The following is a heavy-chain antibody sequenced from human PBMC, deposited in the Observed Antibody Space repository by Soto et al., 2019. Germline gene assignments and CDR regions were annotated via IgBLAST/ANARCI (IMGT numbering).Heavy chain of an antibody. V-gene: IGHV3-48*02. Sequence: GGSLRLSCAASGFTFSSYSMNWVRQAPGQGLEWISYISSSSNTIYYADSVKGRFTISRDNAKNSLFLQMNSLRDEDTALYYCARVISMDLLLHTAPGYWGQGTLVTVS. J-gene: IGHJ4*02. CDR2: ISSSSNTI. D-gene: IGHD5-18*01. CDR1: GFTFSSYS. CDR3: ARVISMDLLLHTAPGY.